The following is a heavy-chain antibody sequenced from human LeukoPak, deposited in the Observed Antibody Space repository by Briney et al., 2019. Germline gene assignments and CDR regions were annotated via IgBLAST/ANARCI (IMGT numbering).Heavy chain of an antibody. CDR3: AREIDSSGYYRNYYFDY. CDR2: IYYSGST. V-gene: IGHV4-39*02. J-gene: IGHJ4*02. D-gene: IGHD3-22*01. CDR1: GGSISSSSYY. Sequence: SETLSLTCTVSGGSISSSSYYWGWIRQPPGKGLEWIGSIYYSGSTYYNPSLKSRVTISVDTSKNQFSLKLSSVTAADTAVYYCAREIDSSGYYRNYYFDYWGQGTLVTVSS.